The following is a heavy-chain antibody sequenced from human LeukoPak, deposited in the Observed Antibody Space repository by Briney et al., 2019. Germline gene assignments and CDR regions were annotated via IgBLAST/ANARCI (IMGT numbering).Heavy chain of an antibody. J-gene: IGHJ4*02. D-gene: IGHD6-13*01. V-gene: IGHV3-23*01. CDR2: ISGSGGST. CDR3: AKDPYSYGSSWYLYYFDY. Sequence: GGSLRLSCAASGFTFSSYAMSWVRQAPGKGLEWVSAISGSGGSTYYADSVKGRFTISRDNSENTLYLQMNSLRAEDTAVYYCAKDPYSYGSSWYLYYFDYWGQGTLVTVSS. CDR1: GFTFSSYA.